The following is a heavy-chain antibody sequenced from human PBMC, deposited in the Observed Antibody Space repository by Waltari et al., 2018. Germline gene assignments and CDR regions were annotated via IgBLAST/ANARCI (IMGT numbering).Heavy chain of an antibody. Sequence: QVQLQESGPGLVKPSGTLSLTCAVSGGSITSLNWWTWVRQPPGKGLEWIGEIFHTEATSHNPSRKSRLTISVDKSKNQFSLKLSSVTVADTAVYYCVRAGYCSRSGCQTWAWDWGQGTLVTVSS. CDR3: VRAGYCSRSGCQTWAWD. V-gene: IGHV4-4*02. CDR1: GGSITSLNW. J-gene: IGHJ4*02. CDR2: IFHTEAT. D-gene: IGHD2-2*01.